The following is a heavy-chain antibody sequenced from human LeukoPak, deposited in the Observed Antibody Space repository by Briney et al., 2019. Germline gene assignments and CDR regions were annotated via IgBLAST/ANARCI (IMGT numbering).Heavy chain of an antibody. D-gene: IGHD1-26*01. J-gene: IGHJ4*02. CDR3: AKDENSGSYRNFDY. CDR2: ISYDGSNK. Sequence: GRSLRLSCAASGFTFSSYGMHWVRQAPGKGLEWVAVISYDGSNKYYADSVKGQFTISRDNSKNTLYLQMNSLRAEDTAVYYCAKDENSGSYRNFDYWGQGTLVTVSS. V-gene: IGHV3-30*18. CDR1: GFTFSSYG.